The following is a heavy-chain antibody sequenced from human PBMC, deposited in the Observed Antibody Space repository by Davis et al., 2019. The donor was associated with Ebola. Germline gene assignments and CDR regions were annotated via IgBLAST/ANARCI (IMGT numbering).Heavy chain of an antibody. CDR1: GGSISSGGYY. Sequence: GSLRLSCTVSGGSISSGGYYWSWIRQHPGKGLEWIGYIYYSGSTNYNPSLKSRVTISVDTSKNQFSLKLSSVTAADTAVYYCARAKDGDYVRLNWFDPWGQGTLVTVSS. CDR3: ARAKDGDYVRLNWFDP. V-gene: IGHV4-61*08. J-gene: IGHJ5*02. D-gene: IGHD4-17*01. CDR2: IYYSGST.